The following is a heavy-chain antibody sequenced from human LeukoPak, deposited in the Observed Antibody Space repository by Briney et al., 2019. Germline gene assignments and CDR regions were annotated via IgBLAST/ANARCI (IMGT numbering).Heavy chain of an antibody. CDR2: ISSSGSTI. CDR1: GFTFSSHE. V-gene: IGHV3-48*03. Sequence: GSLRLSCAASGFTFSSHEMNWVRPAPGKGLEWVSYISSSGSTIYYADSVKGRFTISRDNAKNSLYLQMNSLRAEDTAVYYCAELGITMIGGVWGKGTTVTISS. D-gene: IGHD3-10*02. CDR3: AELGITMIGGV. J-gene: IGHJ6*04.